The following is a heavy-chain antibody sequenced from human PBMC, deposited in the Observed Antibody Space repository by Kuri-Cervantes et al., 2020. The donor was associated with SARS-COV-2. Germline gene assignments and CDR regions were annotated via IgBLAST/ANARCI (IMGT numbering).Heavy chain of an antibody. D-gene: IGHD2-21*02. CDR3: ARTAKTGQLRDY. CDR1: GYTFTSYD. V-gene: IGHV1-69*04. CDR2: IIPILGTA. Sequence: SVKVSCKASGYTFTSYDISWVRQAPGQGLEWMGRIIPILGTANYAQKFQGRVTITADKSTSTAYMELSSLRSEDTAVYYCARTAKTGQLRDYWGQGTLVTVSS. J-gene: IGHJ4*02.